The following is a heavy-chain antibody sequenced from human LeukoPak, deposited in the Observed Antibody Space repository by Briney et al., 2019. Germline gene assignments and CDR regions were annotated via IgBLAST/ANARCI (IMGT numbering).Heavy chain of an antibody. Sequence: ASETLSLTCTVPGASISDYYWSWIRQPPEKGLEWIGYIFYRGNTNYNPSLKSRVTMSLDTSKNQFSLKLKSVTAADTAVYYCGRVANSGGMYFDYWGQGTLVTVSS. CDR1: GASISDYY. D-gene: IGHD1-1*01. CDR2: IFYRGNT. V-gene: IGHV4-59*01. CDR3: GRVANSGGMYFDY. J-gene: IGHJ4*02.